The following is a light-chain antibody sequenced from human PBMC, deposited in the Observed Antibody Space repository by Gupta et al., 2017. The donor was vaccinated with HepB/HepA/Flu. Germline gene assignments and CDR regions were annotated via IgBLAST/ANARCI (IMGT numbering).Light chain of an antibody. V-gene: IGKV3-11*01. Sequence: EIELTQSPATLSVSPGQRAALSCRASQSVSSLLAWYQQRPGQAPRLLIYDASNRATGIPARFSGSGSGTDFTLTISSLEPEDFAVYYCQQRSNWPLTFGGGTKVEIK. CDR2: DAS. CDR3: QQRSNWPLT. J-gene: IGKJ4*01. CDR1: QSVSSL.